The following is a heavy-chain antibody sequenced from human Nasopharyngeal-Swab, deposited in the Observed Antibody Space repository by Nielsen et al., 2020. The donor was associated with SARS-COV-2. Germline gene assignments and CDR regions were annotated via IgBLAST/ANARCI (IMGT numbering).Heavy chain of an antibody. D-gene: IGHD6-6*01. Sequence: GESLKISCAASGFTFSSYEMSWVRQAPGKGLEWVANIKEDGSDKYYVGSVKGRFTISRDNAKNSLYLQMHSLRAEDTAVYYCARDIATSLWYYYFYMDVWGKGTTVTVSS. CDR1: GFTFSSYE. CDR3: ARDIATSLWYYYFYMDV. J-gene: IGHJ6*03. V-gene: IGHV3-7*01. CDR2: IKEDGSDK.